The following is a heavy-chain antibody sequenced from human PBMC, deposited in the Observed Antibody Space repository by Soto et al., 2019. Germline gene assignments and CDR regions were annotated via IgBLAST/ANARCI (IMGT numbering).Heavy chain of an antibody. CDR1: GFTFSSYA. V-gene: IGHV3-30-3*01. CDR3: ARESGGSYCGIDY. Sequence: QVQLVESGGGVVQPGRSLRLSCAASGFTFSSYAMHWVRQAPGKGLEWVAVISYDGSNKYYADSVKGRFTISRDNSKNTLYLQMNSLRAEDTAVYYCARESGGSYCGIDYWGQGTLVTVSS. CDR2: ISYDGSNK. D-gene: IGHD1-26*01. J-gene: IGHJ4*02.